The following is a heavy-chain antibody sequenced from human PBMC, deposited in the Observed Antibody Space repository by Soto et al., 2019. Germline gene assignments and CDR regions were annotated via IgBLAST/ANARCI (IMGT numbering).Heavy chain of an antibody. Sequence: PGESLKISCKGSGYSFATYWIGWVRQMPGKGLEWIGIIYPGDSDTRYNPSFQGQVTISADKSISTAYLQWSRLKASDTAMYYCATPSPDSPDSMDVWGQGTTVTVSS. CDR3: ATPSPDSPDSMDV. CDR1: GYSFATYW. V-gene: IGHV5-51*01. J-gene: IGHJ6*02. CDR2: IYPGDSDT.